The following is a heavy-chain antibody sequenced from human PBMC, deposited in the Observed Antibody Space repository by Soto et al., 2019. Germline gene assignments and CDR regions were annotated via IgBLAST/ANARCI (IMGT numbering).Heavy chain of an antibody. D-gene: IGHD2-15*01. CDR1: AGSISSSNCY. Sequence: QLQLQESGPGLVKPSETLSLTCTVSAGSISSSNCYWGWIRQPPGKGMEWIGNIYYSGSTYYNPSLKSRVTISINTSKNQFSLRLTSVTAADTAVYYCARPPVAGRGGAFDIWGQGTMVTVSS. J-gene: IGHJ3*02. V-gene: IGHV4-39*01. CDR2: IYYSGST. CDR3: ARPPVAGRGGAFDI.